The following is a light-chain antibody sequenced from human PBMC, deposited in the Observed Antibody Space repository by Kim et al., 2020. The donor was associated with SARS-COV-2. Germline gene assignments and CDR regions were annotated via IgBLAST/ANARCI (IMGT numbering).Light chain of an antibody. Sequence: DIQMTQSPSSLSASVGDRVTITCRASQSISSYLNWYQQKPGKAPKPLIYAASSLQSGVPSRFSGSGSGTDFTLTISSLQPEDFATYYCQQCYSTPYTFGQGTKLEI. CDR3: QQCYSTPYT. V-gene: IGKV1-39*01. CDR2: AAS. CDR1: QSISSY. J-gene: IGKJ2*01.